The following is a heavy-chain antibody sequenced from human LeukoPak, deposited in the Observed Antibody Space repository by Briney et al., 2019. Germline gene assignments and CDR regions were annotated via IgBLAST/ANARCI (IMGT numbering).Heavy chain of an antibody. J-gene: IGHJ4*02. CDR1: GFTFSSYA. V-gene: IGHV3-23*01. CDR2: ISGSGGST. CDR3: AKLSAVTPPMDFDY. D-gene: IGHD4-17*01. Sequence: GGSLRLSWAASGFTFSSYAMSWVRQAPGKGREWVSAISGSGGSTYYADSVKGRFTISRDNSKNTLYLQMNSMRAENTAVYYCAKLSAVTPPMDFDYWGQGTLVTVSS.